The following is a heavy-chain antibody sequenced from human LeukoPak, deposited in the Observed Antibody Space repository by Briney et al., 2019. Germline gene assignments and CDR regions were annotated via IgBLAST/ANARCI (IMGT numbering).Heavy chain of an antibody. D-gene: IGHD7-27*01. CDR1: GGSISSGGYS. Sequence: SSETLSLTCAVSGGSISSGGYSWSWIRQPPGKGLEWIGYIYHSGSTYYNPSLKSRVTISVDRSKNQFSLKLSSVTAADTAVYYCASTGDSDYFDYWGQGTLVTVSS. CDR2: IYHSGST. V-gene: IGHV4-30-2*01. J-gene: IGHJ4*02. CDR3: ASTGDSDYFDY.